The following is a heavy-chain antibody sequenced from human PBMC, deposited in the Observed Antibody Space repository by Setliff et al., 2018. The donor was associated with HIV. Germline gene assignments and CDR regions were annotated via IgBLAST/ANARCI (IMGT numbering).Heavy chain of an antibody. CDR1: GYIFTTFG. J-gene: IGHJ5*02. Sequence: ASVKVSCKASGYIFTTFGFSWVRQAPGQGLEWMGWINTHNGNTHYAQRFQGRVIMTRDTSTTTAYMELRSLRSDDTAVYYCARATGAADLWGQGTKVTVSS. D-gene: IGHD6-13*01. CDR2: INTHNGNT. V-gene: IGHV1-18*01. CDR3: ARATGAADL.